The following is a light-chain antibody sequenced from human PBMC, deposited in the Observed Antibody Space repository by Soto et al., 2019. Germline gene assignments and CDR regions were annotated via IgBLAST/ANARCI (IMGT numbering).Light chain of an antibody. CDR1: SSDVGGYNY. J-gene: IGLJ1*01. CDR3: SSYTSSSILYV. CDR2: DVS. Sequence: QSVLTQPASVSGSPGQSITISCTGTSSDVGGYNYVSWYQQHPGKAPKLMIYDVSNRPSGVSNLFSGSKSGNTASLTISGLQAEDEADYYCSSYTSSSILYVFGTGTKLTV. V-gene: IGLV2-14*01.